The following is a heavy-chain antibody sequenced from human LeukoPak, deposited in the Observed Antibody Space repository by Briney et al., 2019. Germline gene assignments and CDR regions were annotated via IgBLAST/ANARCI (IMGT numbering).Heavy chain of an antibody. V-gene: IGHV3-7*05. D-gene: IGHD1-26*01. CDR1: GFTFSSYW. J-gene: IGHJ4*02. Sequence: GGSLRLSCAASGFTFSSYWMSWVRQAPGKGLEWVANIKSDGSEKYYVDSVEGRFAISRDNAKNSLYLQLNSLRAEDTAVYYCARGPRGAYYFDYWGQGTLVTVSS. CDR3: ARGPRGAYYFDY. CDR2: IKSDGSEK.